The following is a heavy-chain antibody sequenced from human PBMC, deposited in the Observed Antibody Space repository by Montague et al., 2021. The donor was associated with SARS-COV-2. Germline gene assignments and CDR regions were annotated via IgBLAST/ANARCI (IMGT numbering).Heavy chain of an antibody. Sequence: TLSLTCTVSGGSISSGSYYWSWIRQPPGKGLEWIGRISTSGTTYYSLSLKSRVTISVDTSKNQFSLKLTSVTAADTAVYYCARAHSGSWAHFDNWGQGRLVTVSS. V-gene: IGHV4-61*02. CDR1: GGSISSGSYY. D-gene: IGHD5-12*01. CDR3: ARAHSGSWAHFDN. CDR2: ISTSGTT. J-gene: IGHJ4*02.